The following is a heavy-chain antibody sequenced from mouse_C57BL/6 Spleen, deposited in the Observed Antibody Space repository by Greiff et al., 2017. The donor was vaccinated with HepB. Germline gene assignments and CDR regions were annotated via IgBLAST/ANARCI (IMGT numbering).Heavy chain of an antibody. Sequence: QVQLQQSGAELMKPGASVKISCKATGYSFTGYWIEWVKQRPGHGLEWIGEILPGSGSTNYNEKFKGKATLTADTSSSTAYMQLNSLTTEDSAIYYCARGDDYDDGFAYWGQGTLVTVSA. V-gene: IGHV1-9*01. CDR1: GYSFTGYW. D-gene: IGHD2-4*01. CDR2: ILPGSGST. CDR3: ARGDDYDDGFAY. J-gene: IGHJ3*01.